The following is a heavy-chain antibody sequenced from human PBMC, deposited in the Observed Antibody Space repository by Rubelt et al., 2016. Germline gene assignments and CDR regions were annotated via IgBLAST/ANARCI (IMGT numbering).Heavy chain of an antibody. CDR1: GGSISSTAYY. V-gene: IGHV4-61*05. CDR2: IHYSGST. Sequence: QLQLQLSGPRLVKPSETLSLTCTVSGGSISSTAYYWGWVRQPPGKGLEWIGYIHYSGSTNYNPSLKRRVTISRDPSKNQFSLGLGSVTAADTAAYYCARQVRVLYYSDYWGQGTLVTVSS. J-gene: IGHJ4*02. CDR3: ARQVRVLYYSDY.